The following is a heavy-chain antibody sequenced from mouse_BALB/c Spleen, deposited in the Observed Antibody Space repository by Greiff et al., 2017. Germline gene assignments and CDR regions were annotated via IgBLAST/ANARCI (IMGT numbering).Heavy chain of an antibody. CDR1: GFTFSSFG. CDR2: ISSGSSTI. V-gene: IGHV5-17*02. J-gene: IGHJ2*01. CDR3: ARVPYYGSSYFDY. D-gene: IGHD1-1*01. Sequence: EVMLVESGGGLVQPGGSRKLSCAASGFTFSSFGMHWVRQAPEKGLEWVAYISSGSSTIYYADTVKGRFTISRDNPKNTLFLQMTSLRSEDTAMYYCARVPYYGSSYFDYGGQGTTLTVSS.